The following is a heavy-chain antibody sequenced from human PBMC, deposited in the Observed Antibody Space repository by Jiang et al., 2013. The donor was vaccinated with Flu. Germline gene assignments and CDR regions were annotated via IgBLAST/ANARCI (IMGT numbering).Heavy chain of an antibody. V-gene: IGHV1-46*01. Sequence: SGAEVKEPGASVKVSCKASGYTFSDYYIHWVRQAPGQGLEWMGVINPGTDSTRTAQKFQGRVSMTGDTSTSTVYLELSSLRSDDTAIYYCARDLEQGSTGYATFDYWGQGTLVTVSS. J-gene: IGHJ4*02. CDR1: GYTFSDYY. D-gene: IGHD3-9*01. CDR3: ARDLEQGSTGYATFDY. CDR2: INPGTDST.